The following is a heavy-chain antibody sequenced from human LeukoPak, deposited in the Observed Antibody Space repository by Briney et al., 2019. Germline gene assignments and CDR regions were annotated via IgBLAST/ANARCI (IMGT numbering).Heavy chain of an antibody. Sequence: GGSLRLSCAASGFTFSSYWMSWVRQAPGKGLEWVANIKQDGSEKYYVDSVKGRFTISRDNAKNSLYLQVNSLRAEDTAVYYCAREGARGRRVTIFGVAAYGMDVWGQGTTVTVSS. CDR1: GFTFSSYW. J-gene: IGHJ6*02. V-gene: IGHV3-7*01. D-gene: IGHD3-3*01. CDR3: AREGARGRRVTIFGVAAYGMDV. CDR2: IKQDGSEK.